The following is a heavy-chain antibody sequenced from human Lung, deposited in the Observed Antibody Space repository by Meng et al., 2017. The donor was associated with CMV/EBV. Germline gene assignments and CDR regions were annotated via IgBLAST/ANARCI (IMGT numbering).Heavy chain of an antibody. J-gene: IGHJ1*01. V-gene: IGHV4-4*02. D-gene: IGHD3-10*01. CDR2: IPHRGSS. CDR3: LRRSGGSV. CDR1: GAPITNHNW. Sequence: QVPGAGPALVTLSAPLSLTCSGSGAPITNHNWWAWVRQPPGKGLEWIGEIPHRGSSAYNPSLKSRVSMSIDKSKNQFSLKLTSVTAADTAVYHCLRRSGGSVWGQGTLVTVSS.